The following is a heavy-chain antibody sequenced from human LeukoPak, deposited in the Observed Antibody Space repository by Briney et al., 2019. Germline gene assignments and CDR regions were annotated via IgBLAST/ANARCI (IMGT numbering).Heavy chain of an antibody. J-gene: IGHJ4*02. D-gene: IGHD3-22*01. CDR2: IWYDGSNK. CDR1: GFTFSSYG. V-gene: IGHV3-33*01. Sequence: GGSLRLSCAASGFTFSSYGMHWVRQAPGKGLEWVAVIWYDGSNKYYAGSVKGRFTISRDNSKNTLYLQMNSLRAEDTAVYYCARGGYYYDSSGYYYLDYWGQGTLVTVSS. CDR3: ARGGYYYDSSGYYYLDY.